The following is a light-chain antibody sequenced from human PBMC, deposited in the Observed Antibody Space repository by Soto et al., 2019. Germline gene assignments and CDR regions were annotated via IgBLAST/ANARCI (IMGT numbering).Light chain of an antibody. CDR2: ATS. CDR3: QQSYSTPLT. CDR1: QTINGY. Sequence: DIQMTQSPSSLSASVGDRVTITCRASQTINGYLNWYQQKPGKAPNLLIHATSSLQSGVPSRFSGMVHRTDFTLIISSLQPEDFATYCGQQSYSTPLTFAGGTKVEVK. J-gene: IGKJ4*01. V-gene: IGKV1-39*01.